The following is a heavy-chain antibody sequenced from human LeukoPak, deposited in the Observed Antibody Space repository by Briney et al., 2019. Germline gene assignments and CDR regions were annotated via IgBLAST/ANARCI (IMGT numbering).Heavy chain of an antibody. CDR2: IRYDGSNK. V-gene: IGHV3-30*02. J-gene: IGHJ6*03. CDR3: AKLYEQLAYYYYYYMDV. D-gene: IGHD6-6*01. CDR1: GFTFSSYG. Sequence: PGGSLRLSCAASGFTFSSYGMHWVRQAPGKGLGRVAFIRYDGSNKYYADSVKGRFTISRDNSKNTLYLQMNSLRAEDTAVYYCAKLYEQLAYYYYYYMDVWGKGTTVTVSS.